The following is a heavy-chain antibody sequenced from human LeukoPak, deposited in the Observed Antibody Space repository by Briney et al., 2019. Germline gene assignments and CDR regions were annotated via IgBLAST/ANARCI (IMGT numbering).Heavy chain of an antibody. D-gene: IGHD3-10*01. CDR2: IYTSGST. Sequence: SETLSLTWTVSGGSISSYYWSWIRQPAGKGLEWIGRIYTSGSTNYNPSLKSRVTMSVDTSKNQSSLKLSSVTAADTAVYYCARQYYGSGSKFDPWGQGTLVTVSS. CDR3: ARQYYGSGSKFDP. V-gene: IGHV4-4*07. J-gene: IGHJ5*02. CDR1: GGSISSYY.